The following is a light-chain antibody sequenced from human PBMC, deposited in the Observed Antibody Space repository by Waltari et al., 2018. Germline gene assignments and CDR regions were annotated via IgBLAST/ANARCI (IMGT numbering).Light chain of an antibody. CDR2: AAS. Sequence: DIQMTQSPSSLSASVGDRVSITCRASQGISNSLAWYQQKPGKAPKLLLYAASRLESGVPPRFSGSGSGADYTLTISSLQPEDFATYYCQQYYSTLALTFGGGTKVETK. J-gene: IGKJ4*01. V-gene: IGKV1-NL1*01. CDR1: QGISNS. CDR3: QQYYSTLALT.